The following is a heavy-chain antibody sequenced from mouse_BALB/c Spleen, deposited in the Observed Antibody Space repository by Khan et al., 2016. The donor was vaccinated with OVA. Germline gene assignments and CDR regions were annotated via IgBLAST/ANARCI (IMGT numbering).Heavy chain of an antibody. CDR2: IWSDGST. CDR3: ARQPYFHYYIMDY. D-gene: IGHD2-10*01. CDR1: GFSFTNYG. V-gene: IGHV2-6-1*01. Sequence: QVHVKQSGPGLVAPSQSLSITCTISGFSFTNYGIHWVRQPPGKGLEWLVVIWSDGSTSYNSALKSRLSISRDNSKSQVFLRMNSLQTDDTAMYYCARQPYFHYYIMDYWGQGTSVIVSS. J-gene: IGHJ4*01.